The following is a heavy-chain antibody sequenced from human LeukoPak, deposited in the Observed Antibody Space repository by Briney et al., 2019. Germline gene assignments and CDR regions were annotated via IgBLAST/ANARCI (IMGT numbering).Heavy chain of an antibody. CDR3: AKRYCSSTSCMGAFDI. D-gene: IGHD2-2*01. V-gene: IGHV3-30*02. CDR2: IRYDGSNK. J-gene: IGHJ3*02. CDR1: GFTFSSHG. Sequence: GGSLRLSCAASGFTFSSHGMHWVRQAPGKGLEWVAFIRYDGSNKYYADSVKGRFTISRDNSKNTLYLQMNSLRAEDTAVYYCAKRYCSSTSCMGAFDIWGQGTMVTVSS.